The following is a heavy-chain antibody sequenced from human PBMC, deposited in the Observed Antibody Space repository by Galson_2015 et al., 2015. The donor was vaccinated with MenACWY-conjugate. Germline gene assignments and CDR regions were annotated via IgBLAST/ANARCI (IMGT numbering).Heavy chain of an antibody. CDR1: GYTFTSYG. D-gene: IGHD2-2*01. CDR3: ARGEIVVVPAAMSWFDP. Sequence: SVKVSCKASGYTFTSYGISWVRQAPGQGLEWMGWISAYNGNTNYAQKLQGRVTMTTDTSTSTAYMELRSLRSDDTAVYYCARGEIVVVPAAMSWFDPWGQGTLVTVSS. CDR2: ISAYNGNT. J-gene: IGHJ5*02. V-gene: IGHV1-18*04.